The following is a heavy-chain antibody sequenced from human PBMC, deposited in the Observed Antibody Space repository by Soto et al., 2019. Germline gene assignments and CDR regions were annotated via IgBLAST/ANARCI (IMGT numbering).Heavy chain of an antibody. CDR2: ISYDGSNK. J-gene: IGHJ4*02. Sequence: GGSMRLSCAASGVTFSSYGMHWVRQDPGKGLEWVAVISYDGSNKYYADSVKGRFTISRDNSKNTLYLQMNSLRAEDTAVYYCAKEGNESPENIVATPDYWGQGTLVTVSS. CDR1: GVTFSSYG. D-gene: IGHD5-12*01. CDR3: AKEGNESPENIVATPDY. V-gene: IGHV3-30*18.